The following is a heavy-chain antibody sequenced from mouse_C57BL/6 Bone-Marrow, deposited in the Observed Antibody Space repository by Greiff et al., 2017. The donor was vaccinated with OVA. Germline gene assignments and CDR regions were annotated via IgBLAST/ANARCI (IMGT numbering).Heavy chain of an antibody. V-gene: IGHV5-17*01. Sequence: EVKVVESGGGLVKPGGSLKLSCAASGFTFSDYGMHWVRQAPEKGLEWVAYISSGSSTIYYADTVKGRFTISRDNAKNTLFLQMTSLRSEDTAMYYCPGGDVENFDYWGQGTTLTVSS. CDR2: ISSGSSTI. D-gene: IGHD3-3*01. CDR3: PGGDVENFDY. J-gene: IGHJ2*01. CDR1: GFTFSDYG.